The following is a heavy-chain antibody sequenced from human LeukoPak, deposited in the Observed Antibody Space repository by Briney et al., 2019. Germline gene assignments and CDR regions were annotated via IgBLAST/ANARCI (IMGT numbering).Heavy chain of an antibody. J-gene: IGHJ6*02. V-gene: IGHV3-9*01. CDR2: ISWNSGSI. CDR3: AKGPGYYYGMDV. D-gene: IGHD2-2*01. CDR1: GFTFDDYA. Sequence: GRSLRLSCAASGFTFDDYAMHWGRQAPGKGLEWVSGISWNSGSIGYADSVKGRFTISRDNAKNSLYLQMNSLRAEDTALYYCAKGPGYYYGMDVWGQGTTVTVAS.